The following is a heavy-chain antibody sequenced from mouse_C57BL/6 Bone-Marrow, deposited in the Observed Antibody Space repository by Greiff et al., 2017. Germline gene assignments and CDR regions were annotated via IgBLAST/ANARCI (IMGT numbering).Heavy chain of an antibody. Sequence: QVQLQQPGAELVKPGASVKMSCKASSYTFTSYWITWVKQRPGQGLEWIGDIYPGSGSTNYNEKFKSKATLTVDTSSSTAYMQLSSLTSEDSAVYYCARWTTVVPLYAMDYWGQGTSVTVSS. V-gene: IGHV1-55*01. D-gene: IGHD1-1*01. CDR3: ARWTTVVPLYAMDY. CDR1: SYTFTSYW. CDR2: IYPGSGST. J-gene: IGHJ4*01.